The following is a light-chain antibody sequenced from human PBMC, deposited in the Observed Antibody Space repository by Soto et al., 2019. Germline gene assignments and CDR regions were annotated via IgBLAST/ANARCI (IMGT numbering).Light chain of an antibody. J-gene: IGLJ1*01. CDR2: GNS. V-gene: IGLV1-40*01. CDR1: SSNIGAGYD. CDR3: QSYDSSLSGVV. Sequence: QSVLTQPPSVSGAPGQRVTISCTGSSSNIGAGYDVHWYQQLPGTAPKLLIYGNSNRPSGVPDRFSGSKSGTSASLAITGLQAEDEAYYYCQSYDSSLSGVVFGTGTKVTVL.